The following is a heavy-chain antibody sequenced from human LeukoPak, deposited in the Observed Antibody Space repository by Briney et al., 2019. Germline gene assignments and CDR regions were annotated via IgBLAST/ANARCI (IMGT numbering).Heavy chain of an antibody. CDR2: ISYDGSNK. CDR1: GFTFSSYA. D-gene: IGHD6-13*01. Sequence: PGGSLRLSCAASGFTFSSYAMHWVRQAPGKGLEWVAVISYDGSNKYYADSVKGRFTISRDNSKNTLCLQMNSLRAEDTAVYYCARVCSSSWTPWRYYYGMDVWGQGTTVTVSS. CDR3: ARVCSSSWTPWRYYYGMDV. V-gene: IGHV3-30-3*01. J-gene: IGHJ6*02.